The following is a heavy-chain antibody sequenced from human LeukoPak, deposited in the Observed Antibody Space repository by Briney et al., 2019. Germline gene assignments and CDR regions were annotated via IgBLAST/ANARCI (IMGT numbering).Heavy chain of an antibody. CDR3: AKSFAVAGSRPPDY. D-gene: IGHD6-13*01. J-gene: IGHJ4*02. CDR1: GFTFSSYA. Sequence: GGSLRLSCAASGFTFSSYAMSWVRQAPGKGLEWVSLISGSGSSTYYADSAKGRFTISRDNSKNTLYLQMSSLRAEDTAVYYCAKSFAVAGSRPPDYWGQGTLVTVSS. V-gene: IGHV3-23*01. CDR2: ISGSGSST.